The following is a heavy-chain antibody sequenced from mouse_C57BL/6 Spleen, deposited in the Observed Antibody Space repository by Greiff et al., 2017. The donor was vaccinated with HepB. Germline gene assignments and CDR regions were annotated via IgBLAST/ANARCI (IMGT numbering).Heavy chain of an antibody. CDR1: GYTFTSYW. CDR3: AREDYFLYAMDY. CDR2: IHPNSGST. J-gene: IGHJ4*01. V-gene: IGHV1-64*01. Sequence: VQLQQPGAELVKPGASVKLSCKASGYTFTSYWMHWVKQRPGQGLEWIGMIHPNSGSTNYNEKFKSKATLTVDKSSSTAYMQLSSLTSEDSAVYYCAREDYFLYAMDYWGQGTSVTVSS. D-gene: IGHD1-1*01.